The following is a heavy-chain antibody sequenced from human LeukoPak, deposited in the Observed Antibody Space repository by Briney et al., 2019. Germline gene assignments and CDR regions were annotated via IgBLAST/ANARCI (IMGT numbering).Heavy chain of an antibody. D-gene: IGHD6-13*01. Sequence: GGSLRLSCAASGFTFSSYAMHWVRQAPGKGLEWVAVISYDGSNKYYADSVKGRFTISRDNSKNTLYLQMNSLRAEDTAVYYCARDPTPRIAAAVLVYWGQGTLVTVSS. J-gene: IGHJ4*02. V-gene: IGHV3-30-3*01. CDR3: ARDPTPRIAAAVLVY. CDR2: ISYDGSNK. CDR1: GFTFSSYA.